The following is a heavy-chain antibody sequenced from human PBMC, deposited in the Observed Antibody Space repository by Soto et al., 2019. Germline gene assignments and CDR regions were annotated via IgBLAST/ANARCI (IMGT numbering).Heavy chain of an antibody. V-gene: IGHV1-69*08. CDR2: IIPILGIA. CDR1: GGTFSSYT. J-gene: IGHJ6*02. CDR3: ARDSGAESALSYGADV. D-gene: IGHD1-26*01. Sequence: QVQLVQSGAEVKKPGSSVKVSCKASGGTFSSYTISWVRQAPGQGLEWMGRIIPILGIANYAQKFQGRVTITADNSTSTAYLELSSLRSEDTAVYYCARDSGAESALSYGADVWGQGTTVTVSS.